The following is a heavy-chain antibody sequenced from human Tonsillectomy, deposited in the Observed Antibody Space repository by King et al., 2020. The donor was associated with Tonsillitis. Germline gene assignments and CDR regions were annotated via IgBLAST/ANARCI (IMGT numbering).Heavy chain of an antibody. D-gene: IGHD2-8*01. V-gene: IGHV3-30-3*01. CDR3: ARETHATNFHSFDL. J-gene: IGHJ3*01. Sequence: VQLVESGGGVVQPGRSLRLSCAASGFTFRAYSLHWVRQAPGRGLEWVAGISSVRASHFNADSGKGRFTISRDNSMNTFYLQMNSLGPEDTALYYCARETHATNFHSFDLWGQGTMVTVSS. CDR2: ISSVRASH. CDR1: GFTFRAYS.